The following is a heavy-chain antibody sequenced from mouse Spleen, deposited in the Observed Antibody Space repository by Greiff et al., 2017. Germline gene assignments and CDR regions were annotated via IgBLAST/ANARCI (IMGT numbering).Heavy chain of an antibody. CDR1: GYTFTDYE. CDR2: IDPETGGT. J-gene: IGHJ3*01. V-gene: IGHV1-15*01. Sequence: QVQLQQSGAELVRPGASVTLSCKASGYTFTDYEMHWVKQTPVHGLEWIGAIDPETGGTAYNQKFKGKAILTADKSSSTAYMELRSLTSEDSAVYYCTKTTVVGRAPWFAYWGQGTLVTVSA. D-gene: IGHD1-1*01. CDR3: TKTTVVGRAPWFAY.